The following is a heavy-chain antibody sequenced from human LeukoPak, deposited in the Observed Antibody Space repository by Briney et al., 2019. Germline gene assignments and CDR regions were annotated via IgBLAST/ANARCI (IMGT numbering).Heavy chain of an antibody. D-gene: IGHD3-3*01. CDR1: GFTFSSYW. CDR2: INTDGSST. J-gene: IGHJ5*02. V-gene: IGHV3-74*01. CDR3: ARERYDFWSGYYRRGNWFDP. Sequence: GGSLRLSCAASGFTFSSYWMHWVRQAPGKGLVWVSRINTDGSSTGYADSVKGRFTISRDNAKNTLYLQMNSLRAEDTAVYYCARERYDFWSGYYRRGNWFDPWGQGTLVTVSS.